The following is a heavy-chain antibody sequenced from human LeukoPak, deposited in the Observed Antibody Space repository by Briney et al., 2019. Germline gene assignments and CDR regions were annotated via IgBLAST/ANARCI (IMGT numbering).Heavy chain of an antibody. Sequence: PSETLSLTCIVSGGSISSYYWSWIRQPAGKGLEWIGRIYTSGSTNYNPSLKSRVTMSVDTSKNQFSLKLSSVTAADTAVYYCARWGSGSYLDYFDYWGQGTLVTVSS. V-gene: IGHV4-4*07. CDR3: ARWGSGSYLDYFDY. J-gene: IGHJ4*02. CDR2: IYTSGST. D-gene: IGHD1-26*01. CDR1: GGSISSYY.